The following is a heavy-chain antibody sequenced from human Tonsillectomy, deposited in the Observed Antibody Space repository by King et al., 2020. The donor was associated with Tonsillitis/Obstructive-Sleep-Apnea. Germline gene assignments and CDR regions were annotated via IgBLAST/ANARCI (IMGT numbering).Heavy chain of an antibody. Sequence: VQLVESGSELKKPGASVKVSCKASGYTFTTYAMNWVRKAPGQGLEWMGGSNTNTGIPTYAQGFTGRFVFSLDTSVSTAYLQISSLKAEDTAVYYCAREVVVVPATYGWFDPWGQGTLVTVSS. D-gene: IGHD2-2*01. CDR2: SNTNTGIP. CDR1: GYTFTTYA. V-gene: IGHV7-4-1*02. J-gene: IGHJ5*02. CDR3: AREVVVVPATYGWFDP.